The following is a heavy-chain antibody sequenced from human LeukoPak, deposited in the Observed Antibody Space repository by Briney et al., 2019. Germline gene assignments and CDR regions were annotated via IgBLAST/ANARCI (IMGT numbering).Heavy chain of an antibody. J-gene: IGHJ4*02. Sequence: ASVKVSCKASGFTFTSYDINWVRQATGQGLEWMGWMNPNSGDTGYAQKFQGRVTMARDTSISTAYMELSSLRSEDTAVYYCARGLGDYYDDSGDFPVLNYWGQGTLVTVSS. V-gene: IGHV1-8*01. CDR3: ARGLGDYYDDSGDFPVLNY. CDR2: MNPNSGDT. CDR1: GFTFTSYD. D-gene: IGHD3-22*01.